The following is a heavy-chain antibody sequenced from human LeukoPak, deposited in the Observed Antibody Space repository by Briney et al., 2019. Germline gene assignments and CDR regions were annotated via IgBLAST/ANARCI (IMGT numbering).Heavy chain of an antibody. Sequence: SETLSLTCTVSGGSISSYYWSWIRQPAGKGLEWIGRIYTSGSTNYNPSLKSRVTMSVDTSKNQFSLKLSSVTAADTAVYYCARDKGPPRARIAAAGTSGMDVWAKGPRSPSP. J-gene: IGHJ6*02. CDR2: IYTSGST. D-gene: IGHD6-13*01. V-gene: IGHV4-4*07. CDR3: ARDKGPPRARIAAAGTSGMDV. CDR1: GGSISSYY.